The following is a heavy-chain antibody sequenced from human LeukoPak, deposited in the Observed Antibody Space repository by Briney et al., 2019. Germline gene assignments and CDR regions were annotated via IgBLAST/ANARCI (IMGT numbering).Heavy chain of an antibody. J-gene: IGHJ6*02. CDR1: GFTFSSYA. D-gene: IGHD4-23*01. CDR2: ISYDGSNK. CDR3: ARTVPPTVVTRFFMHYYYGMDV. Sequence: GGSLRLSCAASGFTFSSYAMPWVRQAPGKGLEWVAVISYDGSNKYYADSVKGRFTISRDNSKNTLYLQMNSLRAEDTAVYYCARTVPPTVVTRFFMHYYYGMDVWGQGTTVTVSS. V-gene: IGHV3-30-3*01.